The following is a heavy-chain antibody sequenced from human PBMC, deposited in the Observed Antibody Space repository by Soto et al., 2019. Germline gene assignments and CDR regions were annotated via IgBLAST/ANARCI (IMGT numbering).Heavy chain of an antibody. CDR3: AKEHKAVWAYYFDY. CDR2: ISWNSGSI. Sequence: QPGGSLRLSCAASGLTFDDYAMHWVRQAPGKGLEWVSGISWNSGSIGYADSVKGRFTISRDNAKNSLYLQMNSLRAEDTALYYCAKEHKAVWAYYFDYWGQGTLVTVSS. CDR1: GLTFDDYA. D-gene: IGHD2-21*01. V-gene: IGHV3-9*01. J-gene: IGHJ4*02.